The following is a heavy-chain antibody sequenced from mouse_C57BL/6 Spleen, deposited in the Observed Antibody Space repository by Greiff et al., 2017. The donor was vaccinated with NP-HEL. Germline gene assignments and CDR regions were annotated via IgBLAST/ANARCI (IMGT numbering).Heavy chain of an antibody. CDR1: GYTFTDYE. D-gene: IGHD1-2*01. CDR3: TRATTAQVYFDY. CDR2: IDPETGGT. V-gene: IGHV1-15*01. J-gene: IGHJ2*01. Sequence: QVQLQQSGAELVRPGASVTLSCKASGYTFTDYEMHWVKQTPVHGLEWIGAIDPETGGTAYNQKFKGKAILTADKSSSTAYMELRSLTSEDSAVYYCTRATTAQVYFDYWGQGTTLTVSS.